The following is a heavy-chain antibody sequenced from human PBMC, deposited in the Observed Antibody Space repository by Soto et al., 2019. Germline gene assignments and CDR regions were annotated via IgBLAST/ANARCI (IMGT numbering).Heavy chain of an antibody. CDR1: VGSITRSRYF. J-gene: IGHJ5*02. Sequence: ETRSLTFTVSVGSITRSRYFWGWIRQPPGKGLEWIGSIYYSGSTYYNPSLKSRVTVSVDTSKNQFSLKLSSVTAADTAVYYCARHPSNFWFDPWGQGTLVTVSS. CDR2: IYYSGST. CDR3: ARHPSNFWFDP. D-gene: IGHD4-4*01. V-gene: IGHV4-39*01.